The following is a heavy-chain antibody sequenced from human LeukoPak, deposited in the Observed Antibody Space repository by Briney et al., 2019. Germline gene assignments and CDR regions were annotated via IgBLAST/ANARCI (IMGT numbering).Heavy chain of an antibody. Sequence: HPGGSLRLSCAASGFTLTSLAMHWVRQAPGKGLEWVANIKQDGSEKYYVDSVKGRFTISRDNAKNSLYLQMNSLRAEDTAVYYCARDNDYGDYSDYWGQGTLVTVSS. CDR3: ARDNDYGDYSDY. J-gene: IGHJ4*02. D-gene: IGHD4-17*01. CDR1: GFTLTSLA. V-gene: IGHV3-7*01. CDR2: IKQDGSEK.